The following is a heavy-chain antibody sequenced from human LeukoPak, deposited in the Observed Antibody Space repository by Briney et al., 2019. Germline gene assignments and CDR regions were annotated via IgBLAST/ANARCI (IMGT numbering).Heavy chain of an antibody. D-gene: IGHD3-3*01. CDR2: ISYDGSNK. V-gene: IGHV3-30*04. Sequence: GGSLRLSCAASGFTFSSYAMHWVRQAPGKGLEWVAVISYDGSNKYYADSVKGRFTISRDNSKNTLYLQMNSLRAEDTAVYYCARSGRVPLEWLPTYYYYGMDVWGKGTTVTVSS. CDR3: ARSGRVPLEWLPTYYYYGMDV. J-gene: IGHJ6*04. CDR1: GFTFSSYA.